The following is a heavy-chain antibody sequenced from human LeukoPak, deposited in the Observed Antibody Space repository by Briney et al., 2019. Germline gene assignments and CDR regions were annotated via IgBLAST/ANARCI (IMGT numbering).Heavy chain of an antibody. V-gene: IGHV1-2*02. D-gene: IGHD2-2*01. J-gene: IGHJ5*02. CDR3: ARDGNIVVVPAATWFDP. CDR2: INPNSGGT. Sequence: GASVKVSCKASGYTFTGYYMHWVRQAPGQGLEWMGWINPNSGGTNYAQKFQGRVTMTRDTPISTAYMELSRLRSDDTAVYYCARDGNIVVVPAATWFDPWGQGTLVTVSS. CDR1: GYTFTGYY.